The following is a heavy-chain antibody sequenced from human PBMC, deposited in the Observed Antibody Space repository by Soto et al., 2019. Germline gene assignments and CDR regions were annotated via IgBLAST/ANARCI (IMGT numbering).Heavy chain of an antibody. Sequence: QVQLVQSGAGVKKPGASVKVSCKASGYTFTSYYMHWVRQAPGQGLEWMGIINPSGGSTSYAQKSQGRVTMSRNTSTSTVYMELSSLRSEDTAVYYCARDPFSWELVSIDYWGQGTLVTVSS. CDR1: GYTFTSYY. CDR2: INPSGGST. CDR3: ARDPFSWELVSIDY. V-gene: IGHV1-46*01. J-gene: IGHJ4*02. D-gene: IGHD1-26*01.